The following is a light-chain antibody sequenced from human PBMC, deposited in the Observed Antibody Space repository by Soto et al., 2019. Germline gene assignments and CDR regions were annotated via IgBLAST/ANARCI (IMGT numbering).Light chain of an antibody. CDR2: AAS. CDR1: QGISSY. CDR3: QQLNSYPLT. V-gene: IGKV1-9*01. Sequence: DIQLTQSPSFLSASVGDRVTITCRASQGISSYLAWYQQKPGKAPKLLIYAASTFQSGVPSRFSGSGSGTEFTLTISSLQPEDFATYYCQQLNSYPLTFGPGTKVDIK. J-gene: IGKJ3*01.